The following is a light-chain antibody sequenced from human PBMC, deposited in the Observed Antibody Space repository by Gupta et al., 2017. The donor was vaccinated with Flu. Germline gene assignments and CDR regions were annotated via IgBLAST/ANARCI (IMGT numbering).Light chain of an antibody. CDR2: MSS. Sequence: GDRVTITCRASQNVNRWLAWYQRKPGKAPNLLIYMSSSLHSGVPSRFSGSGSGTEFTLTISSLQPEDSATYFCQQRSSYPFTFGQGTRLE. J-gene: IGKJ5*01. CDR3: QQRSSYPFT. CDR1: QNVNRW. V-gene: IGKV1-5*03.